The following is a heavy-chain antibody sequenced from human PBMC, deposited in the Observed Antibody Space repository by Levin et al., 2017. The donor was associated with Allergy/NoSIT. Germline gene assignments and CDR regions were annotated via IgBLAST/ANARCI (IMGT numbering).Heavy chain of an antibody. CDR3: ARWKTLYDGYEYGLDY. CDR2: IKGDGSEK. J-gene: IGHJ4*02. D-gene: IGHD5-12*01. Sequence: GESLKISCAASGFTFSSYWMSWVRQAPGKGLEWVANIKGDGSEKYYVDSVKGRFTTSRDNAKNSLSLQMNSMTAEDTAVYCCARWKTLYDGYEYGLDYWGQGNLVTVSS. V-gene: IGHV3-7*01. CDR1: GFTFSSYW.